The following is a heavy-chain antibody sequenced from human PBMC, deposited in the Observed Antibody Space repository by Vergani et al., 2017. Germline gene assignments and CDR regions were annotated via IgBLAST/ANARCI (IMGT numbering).Heavy chain of an antibody. J-gene: IGHJ6*02. Sequence: QVQLVQSGAEVKKPGSSVKVSCKASGGTFSSYAISWVRQAPGQGLEWMGSIIPIFGTANYAQKFQGRVTITADESTSTAYMELSSLRSEDTAVYYCARTGGEDYYDSSGYYYYGMDVWGQGTTVTVSS. D-gene: IGHD3-22*01. V-gene: IGHV1-69*18. CDR2: IIPIFGTA. CDR1: GGTFSSYA. CDR3: ARTGGEDYYDSSGYYYYGMDV.